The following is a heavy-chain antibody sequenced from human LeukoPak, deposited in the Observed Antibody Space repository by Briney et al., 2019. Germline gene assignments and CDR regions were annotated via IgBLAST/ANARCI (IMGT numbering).Heavy chain of an antibody. D-gene: IGHD3-22*01. CDR3: ARCNYDSSGYHSYYYGMDV. CDR1: GYSFTSYW. V-gene: IGHV5-51*01. Sequence: GESLKISFKGSGYSFTSYWIGWVRQMPGKGLEWMGIIYPGDSDTRYSPSFQGQVTISADKSISTAYLQWSSLKASDTAMYYCARCNYDSSGYHSYYYGMDVWGQGTTVTVSS. CDR2: IYPGDSDT. J-gene: IGHJ6*02.